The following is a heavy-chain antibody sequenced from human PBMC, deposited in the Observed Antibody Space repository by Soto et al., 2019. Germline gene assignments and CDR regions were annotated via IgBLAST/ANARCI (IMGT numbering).Heavy chain of an antibody. CDR1: GGSISSYY. D-gene: IGHD2-2*02. CDR3: ARAWYTSGYWFDP. J-gene: IGHJ5*02. CDR2: IYNTGSA. Sequence: SETLSLTCTVSGGSISSYYWSWIRQPPGKGLEWLGYIYNTGSATYNPSLKSRVTISVDTSKNQFSLNLNSVTAADTAVYYCARAWYTSGYWFDPWGQGILVTVSS. V-gene: IGHV4-59*01.